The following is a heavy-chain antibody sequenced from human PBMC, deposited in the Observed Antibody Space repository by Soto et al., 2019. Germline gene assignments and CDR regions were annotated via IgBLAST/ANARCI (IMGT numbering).Heavy chain of an antibody. V-gene: IGHV3-30-3*01. CDR1: GFTFSSYV. CDR2: ISYDGSNK. Sequence: PGGSLRLSCAASGFTFSSYVMHWVRQAPGKGLEWVAVISYDGSNKYYADSVKGRFTISRDNSKNTLYLQMNSLRAEDTAVYYCAIDLWPGIEVAGALYWGQGTLVTVSS. J-gene: IGHJ4*02. D-gene: IGHD6-19*01. CDR3: AIDLWPGIEVAGALY.